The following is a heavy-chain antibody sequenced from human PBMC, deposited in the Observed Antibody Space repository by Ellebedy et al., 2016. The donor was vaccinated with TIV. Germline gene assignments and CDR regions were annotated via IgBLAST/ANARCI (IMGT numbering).Heavy chain of an antibody. V-gene: IGHV3-21*01. CDR3: ARDRVRQPFDY. J-gene: IGHJ4*02. Sequence: GESLKISCAASGFTFSSYSMNWVRQAPGKGLEWVSSISSSSSYIYYADSVKGRFTISRDNAKNSLYLQMNSLRAEDTAVYYCARDRVRQPFDYWGQGTLVTVSS. CDR1: GFTFSSYS. CDR2: ISSSSSYI. D-gene: IGHD3-10*01.